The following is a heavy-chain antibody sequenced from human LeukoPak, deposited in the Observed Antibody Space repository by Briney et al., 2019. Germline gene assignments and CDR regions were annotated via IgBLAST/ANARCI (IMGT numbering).Heavy chain of an antibody. CDR1: GGSISSGGYS. D-gene: IGHD5-18*01. Sequence: SQTLSLTCAVSGGSISSGGYSWSWIRQPPGKGLEWIGYIYHSGSTYYNPSLKSRVTISVDRSKNQFSLKLSSVTAADTAVYYCARHGATDTAMVRYYYYYGMDVWGQGTTVTVSS. J-gene: IGHJ6*02. V-gene: IGHV4-30-2*01. CDR3: ARHGATDTAMVRYYYYYGMDV. CDR2: IYHSGST.